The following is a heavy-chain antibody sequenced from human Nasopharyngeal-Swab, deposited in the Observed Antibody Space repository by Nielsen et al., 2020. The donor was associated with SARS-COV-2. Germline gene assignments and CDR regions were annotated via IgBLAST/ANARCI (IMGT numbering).Heavy chain of an antibody. CDR2: VYDSGST. CDR1: GGSMSNFH. J-gene: IGHJ4*02. Sequence: SETLSLTCTVSGGSMSNFHWSWIRLSPGKGLKWIGYVYDSGSTKYNPSLNSRVTISVDTFKTQFSLKVRSVTAADTAVYFCARRLGLRAPFDYWGQGTLVTVSS. D-gene: IGHD5/OR15-5a*01. V-gene: IGHV4-59*08. CDR3: ARRLGLRAPFDY.